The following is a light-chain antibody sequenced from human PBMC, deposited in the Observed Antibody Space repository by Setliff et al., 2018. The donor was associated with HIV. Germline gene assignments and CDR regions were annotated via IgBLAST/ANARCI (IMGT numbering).Light chain of an antibody. CDR1: SSDVGGYNY. Sequence: QSALPQPASVSGSPGQSITISCTGTSSDVGGYNYVSWYQQYPGKAPKLMIYEVNNRPSGVSNRFSGSKSGNTASLTISGLQAEDEADYYCTSYASSSTLYVFGTGTKVTVL. V-gene: IGLV2-14*01. CDR3: TSYASSSTLYV. J-gene: IGLJ1*01. CDR2: EVN.